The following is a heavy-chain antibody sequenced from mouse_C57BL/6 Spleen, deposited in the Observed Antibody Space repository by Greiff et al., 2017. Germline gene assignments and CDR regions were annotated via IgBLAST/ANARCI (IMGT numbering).Heavy chain of an antibody. CDR3: ARHYYGSSYGLYYFDY. D-gene: IGHD1-1*01. CDR1: GYTFTDYY. J-gene: IGHJ2*01. Sequence: VQLQQSGPVLVKPGASVKMSCKASGYTFTDYYMNWVKQSHGKSLEWIGVINPYNGGTSYNQKFKGKATLTVDKSSSTAYMELNSLTSEDSAVYYCARHYYGSSYGLYYFDYWGQGTTRTVSS. CDR2: INPYNGGT. V-gene: IGHV1-19*01.